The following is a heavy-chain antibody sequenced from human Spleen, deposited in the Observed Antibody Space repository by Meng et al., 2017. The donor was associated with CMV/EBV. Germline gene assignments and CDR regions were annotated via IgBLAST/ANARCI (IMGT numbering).Heavy chain of an antibody. CDR3: AKYRQGWFDP. V-gene: IGHV3-23*03. CDR1: GFTVSAND. D-gene: IGHD3-16*02. J-gene: IGHJ5*02. CDR2: IYSGGSST. Sequence: GESLKISCEASGFTVSANDMNWVRQAPGKGLEWVSVIYSGGSSTYYADSVKGRFTISRDNSKNTLYLQMNSLRAEDTAVYYCAKYRQGWFDPWGQGTLVTVSS.